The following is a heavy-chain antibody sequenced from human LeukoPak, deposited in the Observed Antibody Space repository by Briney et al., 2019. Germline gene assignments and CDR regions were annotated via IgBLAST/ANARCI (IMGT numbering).Heavy chain of an antibody. CDR1: GFILSNYY. CDR3: ARNVDSGGNFYFDY. CDR2: IRDSGGNT. J-gene: IGHJ4*02. Sequence: GGSLRLSCTASGFILSNYYMACVRHAPGEGLEWVSSIRDSGGNTYKGDSLEGRFTTSRDNSNNTLYLQMNSLRADDTAFYYCARNVDSGGNFYFDYWGQGNLATVSS. D-gene: IGHD4-23*01. V-gene: IGHV3-23*01.